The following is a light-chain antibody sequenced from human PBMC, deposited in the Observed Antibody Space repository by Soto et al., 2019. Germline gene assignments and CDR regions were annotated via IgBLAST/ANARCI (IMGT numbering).Light chain of an antibody. CDR3: QQYNNWPGT. Sequence: EIVMTQSPATLSVSPGERATLSCRASQSVSSTLAWYQQKPGQAPRLLIYGASTMDTGIPARFSGSGSGTEFTLTISSLQSEDFAVYYCQQYNNWPGTFGQGTKLEIK. CDR2: GAS. CDR1: QSVSST. J-gene: IGKJ2*01. V-gene: IGKV3-15*01.